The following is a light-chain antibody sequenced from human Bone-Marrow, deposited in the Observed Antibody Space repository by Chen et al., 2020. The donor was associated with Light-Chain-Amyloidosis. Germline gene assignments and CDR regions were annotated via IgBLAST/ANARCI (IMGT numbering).Light chain of an antibody. J-gene: IGKJ1*01. Sequence: DIPMTQSPSSVSAGVGDRVTITCRASQSIRSYLNWYQQKPGKAPKVLISAASSLQSGVQGRFTGSGSGTDFTLTISGVQPEDFSTYYCQQSYTFPWTFGQGTRVEVK. CDR1: QSIRSY. CDR3: QQSYTFPWT. CDR2: AAS. V-gene: IGKV1-39*01.